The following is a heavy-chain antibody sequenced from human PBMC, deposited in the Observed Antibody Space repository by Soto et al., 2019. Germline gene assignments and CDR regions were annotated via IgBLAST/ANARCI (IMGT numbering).Heavy chain of an antibody. Sequence: GGSLRLSCAASGFTFSSYAMSWVRQAPGKGLEWVSAISGSGGSTYYADSVKGRFTISRDNSKNTLYLQMNSLRAEDTDVYYWAKFGQPQLVARFASWFDTCGQGTLGTVSA. V-gene: IGHV3-23*01. CDR3: AKFGQPQLVARFASWFDT. D-gene: IGHD6-13*01. CDR1: GFTFSSYA. CDR2: ISGSGGST. J-gene: IGHJ5*02.